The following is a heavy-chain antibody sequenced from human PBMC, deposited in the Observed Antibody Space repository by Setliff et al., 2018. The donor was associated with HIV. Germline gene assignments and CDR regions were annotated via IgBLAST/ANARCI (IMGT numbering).Heavy chain of an antibody. V-gene: IGHV1-2*02. Sequence: ASVKVSCKTAGYAFTGHFIHWMRQAPGQGLEWMGWINPNSGATDYAWRFEDRVTMASDTSIRTVYMELSSLRSDDTAVYYCARDTAIGWYGESKMSDFWGQGTLVTVSS. D-gene: IGHD3-10*01. J-gene: IGHJ4*02. CDR3: ARDTAIGWYGESKMSDF. CDR2: INPNSGAT. CDR1: GYAFTGHF.